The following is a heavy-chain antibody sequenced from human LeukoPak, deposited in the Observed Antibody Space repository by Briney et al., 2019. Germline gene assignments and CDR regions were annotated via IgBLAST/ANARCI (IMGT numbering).Heavy chain of an antibody. V-gene: IGHV3-48*04. CDR2: ITRPGTTI. Sequence: SGGSLRLSCATSGFTFSAYSMSWVRQAPGKGLEWVSHITRPGTTIYYAESVRGRFTISRDNAKNSLYLQMNSLRAEDTAVYYCAELGITMIGGVWGKGTTVTISS. CDR1: GFTFSAYS. D-gene: IGHD3-10*02. J-gene: IGHJ6*04. CDR3: AELGITMIGGV.